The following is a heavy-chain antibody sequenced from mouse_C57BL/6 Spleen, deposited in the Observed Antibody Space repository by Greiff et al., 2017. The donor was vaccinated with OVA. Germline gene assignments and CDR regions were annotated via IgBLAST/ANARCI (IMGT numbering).Heavy chain of an antibody. CDR3: ARGEAQAPFAY. J-gene: IGHJ3*01. CDR1: GYAFTNYL. CDR2: INPGSGGT. Sequence: VQLQESGAELVRPGTSVKVSCKASGYAFTNYLIEWVKQRPGQGLEWIGVINPGSGGTNYNEKFKGKATLTADKSSSTAYMQLSSLTSEDSAVYFCARGEAQAPFAYWGQGTLVTVSA. V-gene: IGHV1-54*01. D-gene: IGHD3-2*02.